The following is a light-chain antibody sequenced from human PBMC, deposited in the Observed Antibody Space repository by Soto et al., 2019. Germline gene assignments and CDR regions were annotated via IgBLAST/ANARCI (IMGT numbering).Light chain of an antibody. J-gene: IGLJ1*01. CDR2: DVS. V-gene: IGLV2-14*03. Sequence: QSALTQPASVSGSPGQSITISCTGTSSDVGGYNYVSWYQHHPGKAPKLMIYDVSNRPLGVSNRFSGSKSGNTASLTISGLQPEDEADYYCSSYTTSNTRQIVLGTGTKLTVL. CDR3: SSYTTSNTRQIV. CDR1: SSDVGGYNY.